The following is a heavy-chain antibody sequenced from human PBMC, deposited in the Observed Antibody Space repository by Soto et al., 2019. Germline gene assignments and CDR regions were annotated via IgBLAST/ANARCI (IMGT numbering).Heavy chain of an antibody. Sequence: EVQLLESGGDLVQPGGSLRLACAASGFTFRGDAMSWVRQAPGKGLEWVSSISGSGEMTHYAESVKGRFTISRDNSKNTIHLQMESLRAEDTAVYYCARSEMTYNWNDWGQGTLVTVSS. CDR1: GFTFRGDA. J-gene: IGHJ4*02. V-gene: IGHV3-23*01. D-gene: IGHD1-20*01. CDR3: ARSEMTYNWND. CDR2: ISGSGEMT.